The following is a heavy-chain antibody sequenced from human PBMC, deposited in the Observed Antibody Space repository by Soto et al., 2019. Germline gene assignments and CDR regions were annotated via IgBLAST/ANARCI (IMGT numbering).Heavy chain of an antibody. Sequence: QVQLQQWGARLLKPSETLSLTCAVYGGSFSGYYWSWMRQPPGKGLGWIGEITHSGSTNYNPSLRSRVTISVDTSMYHFSLRLSSVTAADTAVYYCARERRVRGVADYWGQGTLVTVSS. J-gene: IGHJ4*02. CDR2: ITHSGST. CDR1: GGSFSGYY. CDR3: ARERRVRGVADY. D-gene: IGHD3-10*01. V-gene: IGHV4-34*01.